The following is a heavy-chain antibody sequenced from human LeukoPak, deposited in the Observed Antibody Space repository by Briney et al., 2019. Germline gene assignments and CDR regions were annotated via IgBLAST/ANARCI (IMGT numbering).Heavy chain of an antibody. J-gene: IGHJ5*02. V-gene: IGHV4-34*01. Sequence: SETLSLTCAVYGGSFSGYYWSWIRQPPGKGLEWIGEINHSGSTNYNPSLKSRVTIPVDTSKNQFSLKLSSVTAADTAVYYCARGTSYSKRTFDPWGQGTLVTVSS. CDR3: ARGTSYSKRTFDP. CDR2: INHSGST. D-gene: IGHD1-14*01. CDR1: GGSFSGYY.